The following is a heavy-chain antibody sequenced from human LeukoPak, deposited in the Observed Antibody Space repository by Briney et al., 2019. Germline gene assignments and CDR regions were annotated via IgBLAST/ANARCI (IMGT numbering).Heavy chain of an antibody. CDR2: IYTSGST. D-gene: IGHD3-22*01. CDR3: ARAQVTDYYDSSGPFDY. J-gene: IGHJ4*02. Sequence: SQTLSLTCTVSGGSISSGSYFWSWIRQPAGKGLEWIGRIYTSGSTNYNPSLKSRVTISVDTSKNQISLKLSSVTAADTAVYYCARAQVTDYYDSSGPFDYWGQGTLVTVSS. V-gene: IGHV4-61*02. CDR1: GGSISSGSYF.